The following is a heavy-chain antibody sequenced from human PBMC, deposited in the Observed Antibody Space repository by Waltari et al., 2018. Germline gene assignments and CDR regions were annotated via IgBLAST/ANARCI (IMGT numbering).Heavy chain of an antibody. Sequence: SLRLSCAASGFTFSSNAVSWVRQAPGKGLEWVSRISSSGGSTYYAASVKGRFTISRDISKNTVYLQMNSLRADDTAVYFCGGGQWLAYWGQGTLVTVSS. V-gene: IGHV3-23*01. J-gene: IGHJ4*02. CDR3: GGGQWLAY. CDR2: ISSSGGST. CDR1: GFTFSSNA. D-gene: IGHD6-19*01.